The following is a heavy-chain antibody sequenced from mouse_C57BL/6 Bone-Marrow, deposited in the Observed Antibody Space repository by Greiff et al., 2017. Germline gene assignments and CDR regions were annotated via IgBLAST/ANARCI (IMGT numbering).Heavy chain of an antibody. V-gene: IGHV5-9-1*02. D-gene: IGHD4-1*01. CDR3: TREVGLAWFAY. J-gene: IGHJ3*01. CDR2: ISSGGDYI. Sequence: EVKVEESGEGLVKPGGSLKLSCAASGFTFSSYAMSWVRQTPEKRLEWVAYISSGGDYIYYADTVKGRLTISRDNARNTLYLQMSSRKSEDTAMYYCTREVGLAWFAYWGQGTLVTVSA. CDR1: GFTFSSYA.